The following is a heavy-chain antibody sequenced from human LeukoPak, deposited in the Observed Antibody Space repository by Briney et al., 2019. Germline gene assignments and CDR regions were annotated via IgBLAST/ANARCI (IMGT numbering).Heavy chain of an antibody. Sequence: PGGSLRLSCAASGFTFSSCWMHWVRQAPGKGLVWVSRINSDGSSTSYADSVKGRFTISRDNAKNTLYLQMNSLRAEDTAVYYCARSVWYSYGPYDYWGQGTLVTVSS. CDR2: INSDGSST. J-gene: IGHJ4*02. D-gene: IGHD5-18*01. CDR1: GFTFSSCW. CDR3: ARSVWYSYGPYDY. V-gene: IGHV3-74*01.